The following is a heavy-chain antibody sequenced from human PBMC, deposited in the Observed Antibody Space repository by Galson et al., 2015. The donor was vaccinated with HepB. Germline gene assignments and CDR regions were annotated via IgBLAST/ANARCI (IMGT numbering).Heavy chain of an antibody. V-gene: IGHV3-33*08. CDR3: ARDNYGDYGMDV. Sequence: SLRLSCAASGFTFSSYGMHWVRQAPGKGLEWVAVIWYDGSNKYYADSVKGRFTISRDNSKNTLYLQMNSLRAEDTAVYYCARDNYGDYGMDVWGQGTTVTVSS. D-gene: IGHD4-17*01. CDR2: IWYDGSNK. CDR1: GFTFSSYG. J-gene: IGHJ6*02.